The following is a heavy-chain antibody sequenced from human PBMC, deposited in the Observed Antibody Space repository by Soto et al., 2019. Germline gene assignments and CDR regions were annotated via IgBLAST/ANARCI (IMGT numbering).Heavy chain of an antibody. CDR2: IYYSGST. V-gene: IGHV4-39*01. Sequence: SETLSLTCTVSGGSISSSSYYWGWIRQPPGKGLEWIGSIYYSGSTYYNPSLKSRVTISVDTSKNQFSLKLSSVTAADTAVYYCARPLAQAYYDFWSGYTLGVVDYWGQGTLVTVSS. D-gene: IGHD3-3*01. CDR3: ARPLAQAYYDFWSGYTLGVVDY. J-gene: IGHJ4*02. CDR1: GGSISSSSYY.